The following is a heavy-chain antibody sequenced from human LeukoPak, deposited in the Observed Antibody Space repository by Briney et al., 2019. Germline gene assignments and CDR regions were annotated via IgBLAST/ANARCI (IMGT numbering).Heavy chain of an antibody. J-gene: IGHJ4*02. Sequence: PGGSLRLSCAASGFTFSSYAMNWVRQAPGKGLEWVSGISPSGDITYYADSVKGRFTISRDNSKNTLHLEVISLTAEDTAVYYCAKDDAWLRFGEWSQGTLVTVSS. CDR1: GFTFSSYA. V-gene: IGHV3-23*01. CDR3: AKDDAWLRFGE. CDR2: ISPSGDIT. D-gene: IGHD3-10*01.